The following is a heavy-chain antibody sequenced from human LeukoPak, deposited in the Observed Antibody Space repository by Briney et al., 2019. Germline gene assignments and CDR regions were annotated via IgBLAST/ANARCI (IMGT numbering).Heavy chain of an antibody. D-gene: IGHD3-16*01. V-gene: IGHV1-46*01. CDR3: ARELTFGGVILRFDY. CDR1: GYTFTSYY. CDR2: INPSGGST. Sequence: GASVKVSCKASGYTFTSYYMHWVRQAPGQGLEWMGIINPSGGSTSYAQKFQGRVTMTRDMSTSTVYMELSSLRSEDTAVYYCARELTFGGVILRFDYWGQGTLVTVSS. J-gene: IGHJ4*02.